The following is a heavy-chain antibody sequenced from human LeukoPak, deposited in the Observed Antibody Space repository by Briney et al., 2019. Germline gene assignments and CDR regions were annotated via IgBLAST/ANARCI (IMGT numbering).Heavy chain of an antibody. V-gene: IGHV3-9*01. D-gene: IGHD3-9*01. CDR2: ISWNSGSI. Sequence: PGGSLRLSCAASGFTFDDYAMHWVRQAPGKGLEWVSGISWNSGSIGYADSVKGRFTISRDNAKNSLYLQMNSLRAEDTALYYCAKGYYDILTGLDYWGQGTLVTVSS. CDR3: AKGYYDILTGLDY. CDR1: GFTFDDYA. J-gene: IGHJ4*02.